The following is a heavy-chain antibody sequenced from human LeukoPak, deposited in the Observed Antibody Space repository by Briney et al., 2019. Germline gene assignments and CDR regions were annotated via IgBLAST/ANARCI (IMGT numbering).Heavy chain of an antibody. CDR1: GYTFNSYG. Sequence: ASVTVSCKASGYTFNSYGFIWVRQAPGQGLEWMGWISAYNGNTNYAQKLQGRVTMTSDTSTNTAYMELRSLRSDDTAVYYCARDLAVVTAFGQHAFDIWGQGTMVTVSS. CDR2: ISAYNGNT. D-gene: IGHD2-21*02. J-gene: IGHJ3*02. CDR3: ARDLAVVTAFGQHAFDI. V-gene: IGHV1-18*01.